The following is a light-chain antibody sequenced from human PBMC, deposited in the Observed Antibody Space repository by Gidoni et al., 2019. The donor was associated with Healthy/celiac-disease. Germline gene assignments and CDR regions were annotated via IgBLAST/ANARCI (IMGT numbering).Light chain of an antibody. V-gene: IGKV3-11*01. CDR2: DAS. J-gene: IGKJ4*01. Sequence: EIVLTQSPATLSLSPGERATLSCRASQSVRSYLAWYQQKPGQAPRLLIYDASNSATGIPARFSGSGSGTYFTLTISSLEPEYFAVYYCQQRSNCPLTFGGGTKVEIK. CDR3: QQRSNCPLT. CDR1: QSVRSY.